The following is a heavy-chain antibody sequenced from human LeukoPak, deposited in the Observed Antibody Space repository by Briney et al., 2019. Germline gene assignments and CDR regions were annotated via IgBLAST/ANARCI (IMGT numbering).Heavy chain of an antibody. CDR1: GFTFSSYD. J-gene: IGHJ6*02. D-gene: IGHD3-10*02. Sequence: QTGVSLRLSCAASGFTFSSYDMHWVRHATGNGLEWVSAIGTAGATYYPGSVKGRFTISRENTKNSLYIKVNSLRAGDTAVYNCAREGKDVRLGDYNAAVDVWGQGTTVSVSS. V-gene: IGHV3-13*01. CDR2: IGTAGAT. CDR3: AREGKDVRLGDYNAAVDV.